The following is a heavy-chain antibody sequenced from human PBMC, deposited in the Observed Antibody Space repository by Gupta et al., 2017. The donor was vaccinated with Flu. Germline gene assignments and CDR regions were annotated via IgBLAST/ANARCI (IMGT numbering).Heavy chain of an antibody. V-gene: IGHV1-69*01. CDR2: IIPLLGTT. J-gene: IGHJ6*01. Sequence: INWVRQAPGQGLEWMGGIIPLLGTTNYAQKFQDRVTLTADESMSTVYMEITSLRSDDTAXYXCAKSGXDWTQLYYHSMDVWGQGTTVTVSS. CDR3: AKSGXDWTQLYYHSMDV. D-gene: IGHD3-9*01.